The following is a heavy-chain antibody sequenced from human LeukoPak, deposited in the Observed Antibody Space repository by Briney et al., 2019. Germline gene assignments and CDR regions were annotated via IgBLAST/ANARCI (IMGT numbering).Heavy chain of an antibody. V-gene: IGHV3-9*01. D-gene: IGHD2-2*01. CDR3: AKDRGVPAAILDY. CDR2: ISWNSGSI. CDR1: GFTFDDYG. J-gene: IGHJ4*02. Sequence: GGSLRLSCAASGFTFDDYGMHWVRQAPGKGLEWVSGISWNSGSIGYADSVKGRFTISRDNAKNSLYLQMNSLRAEDTALYYCAKDRGVPAAILDYWGQGTLVTVSS.